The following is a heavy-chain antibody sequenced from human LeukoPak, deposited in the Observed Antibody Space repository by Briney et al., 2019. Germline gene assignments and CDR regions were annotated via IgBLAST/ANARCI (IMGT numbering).Heavy chain of an antibody. Sequence: PSETLSLTCTVSGGSISSYYWSWIRQPPGKGLEWIGYIYYSGSTYYNPSLKSRVTISVDTSKNQFSLKLSSVTAADTAVYYCARVGCNPASDAFDIWGQGTMVTVSS. CDR2: IYYSGST. CDR3: ARVGCNPASDAFDI. D-gene: IGHD4-23*01. V-gene: IGHV4-59*12. J-gene: IGHJ3*02. CDR1: GGSISSYY.